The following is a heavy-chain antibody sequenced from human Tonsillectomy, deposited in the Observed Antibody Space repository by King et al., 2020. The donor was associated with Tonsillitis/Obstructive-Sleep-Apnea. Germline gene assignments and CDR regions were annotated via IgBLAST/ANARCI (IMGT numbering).Heavy chain of an antibody. V-gene: IGHV4-59*01. CDR1: GGSISSYY. J-gene: IGHJ6*03. CDR3: ARGRKYDFWSGYYSGRGTYYYYYYMDV. D-gene: IGHD3-3*01. Sequence: QLQESGPGLVKPSETLSLTRTVSGGSISSYYWSWIRQPPGKGLEWIGYIYYSGSTNYNPSLKSRVTISVDTSKNQFSLKLSSVTAADTAVYYCARGRKYDFWSGYYSGRGTYYYYYYMDVWGKGTTVTVSS. CDR2: IYYSGST.